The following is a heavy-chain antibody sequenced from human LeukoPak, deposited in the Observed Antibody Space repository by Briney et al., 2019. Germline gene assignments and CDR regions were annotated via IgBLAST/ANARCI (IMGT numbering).Heavy chain of an antibody. CDR1: GFTVSSNY. CDR2: IYSGGST. D-gene: IGHD5-18*01. J-gene: IGHJ3*02. V-gene: IGHV3-66*01. Sequence: GGSLRLSCAASGFTVSSNYMSWVRQAPGKGLEWVSVIYSGGSTYYADSAKGRFTISRDNSKNTLYLQMNSLRAEDTAVYYCARDGEDTYGDDAFDIWGQGTLVTVSS. CDR3: ARDGEDTYGDDAFDI.